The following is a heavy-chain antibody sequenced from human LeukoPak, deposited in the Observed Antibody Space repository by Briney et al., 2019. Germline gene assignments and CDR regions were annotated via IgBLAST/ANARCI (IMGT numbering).Heavy chain of an antibody. CDR3: ARADCSGGSCYAFDI. D-gene: IGHD2-15*01. CDR2: IYYSGST. J-gene: IGHJ3*02. V-gene: IGHV4-61*01. Sequence: SETLSLTCTVSGGSVSSGSYYWSWIRQPPGKGLEWIGYIYYSGSTNYNPSLKSRVTMSVDTSKNQFSLKLSSVTAADTAVYYCARADCSGGSCYAFDIWGQGTMVTVSS. CDR1: GGSVSSGSYY.